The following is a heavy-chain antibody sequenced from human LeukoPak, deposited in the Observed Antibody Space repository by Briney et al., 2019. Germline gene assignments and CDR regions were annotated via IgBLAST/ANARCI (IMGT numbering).Heavy chain of an antibody. CDR3: ARGVYYYEP. CDR1: GGSSRGFF. V-gene: IGHV4-34*01. J-gene: IGHJ5*02. Sequence: LETLSLTRAVYGGSSRGFFWSRIRQPPGQRLGWIGEINHCGRINYTTTIKRPVTISVDTSKNQFSLKLSSVTAADTAVYYGARGVYYYEPWGQGTRVTVSS. CDR2: INHCGRI. D-gene: IGHD3-22*01.